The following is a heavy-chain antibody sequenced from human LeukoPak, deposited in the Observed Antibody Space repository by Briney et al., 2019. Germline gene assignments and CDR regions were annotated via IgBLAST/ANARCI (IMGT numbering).Heavy chain of an antibody. D-gene: IGHD6-19*01. V-gene: IGHV1-18*01. J-gene: IGHJ4*02. CDR1: GYTFTSYG. CDR3: ARDRKIFQYSSGWYRSGATYYSDY. Sequence: GASVKVSCKASGYTFTSYGISWVRQAPGQGLEWMGWISAYNGNTNYAQKLQGRVTMTTDTSTSTAYMELRSLRSDDTAVYYCARDRKIFQYSSGWYRSGATYYSDYWGQGTLVTVSS. CDR2: ISAYNGNT.